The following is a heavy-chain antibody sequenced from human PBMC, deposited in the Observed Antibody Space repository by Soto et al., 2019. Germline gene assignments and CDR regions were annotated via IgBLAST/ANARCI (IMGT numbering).Heavy chain of an antibody. CDR2: ISGSGGST. CDR3: AKPYSSSACRDAFDI. D-gene: IGHD6-6*01. V-gene: IGHV3-23*01. J-gene: IGHJ3*02. CDR1: GFTFSSYA. Sequence: GGSLRLSCAASGFTFSSYAMSWVRQAPGKGLDWVSAISGSGGSTYYADSVKGRLTISRDNSKNTLYLQMNSLRAEDTAVYYCAKPYSSSACRDAFDIWGQGTMVTVSS.